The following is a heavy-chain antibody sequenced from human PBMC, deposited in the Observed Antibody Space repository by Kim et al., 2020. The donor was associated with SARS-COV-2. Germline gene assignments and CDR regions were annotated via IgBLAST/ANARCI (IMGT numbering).Heavy chain of an antibody. D-gene: IGHD3-9*01. CDR1: GYTFTSYY. CDR2: INPSGGST. Sequence: ASVKVSCKASGYTFTSYYMHWVRQAPGQGLEWMGIINPSGGSTSYAQKFQGRVTMTRDTSTSTVYMELSSLRSEDTAVYYCARDAGDYDILTGYSGDYYYGMDVWGQGTTVTVSS. J-gene: IGHJ6*02. V-gene: IGHV1-46*01. CDR3: ARDAGDYDILTGYSGDYYYGMDV.